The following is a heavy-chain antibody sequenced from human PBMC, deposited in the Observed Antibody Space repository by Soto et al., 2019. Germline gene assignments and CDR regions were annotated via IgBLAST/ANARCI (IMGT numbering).Heavy chain of an antibody. CDR1: GCTFSGGDFC. Sequence: PWECLCLSCAVSGCTFSGGDFCWSWIRQHPGKDLEWIGYIYYSGSTYYNPSLKSRVTISVDTSKNQFSLKLGSVTAADTAVYYCARVFTIFGVVQFDYWGQGTLVTVSS. J-gene: IGHJ4*02. CDR2: IYYSGST. CDR3: ARVFTIFGVVQFDY. D-gene: IGHD3-3*01. V-gene: IGHV4-31*11.